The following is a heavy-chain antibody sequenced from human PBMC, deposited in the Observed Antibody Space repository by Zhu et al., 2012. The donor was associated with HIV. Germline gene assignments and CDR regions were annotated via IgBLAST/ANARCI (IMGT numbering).Heavy chain of an antibody. CDR2: INHGGST. CDR1: GGSFSGYY. J-gene: IGHJ4*02. Sequence: QVQLQQWGAGLLKPSEALSLTCAVYGGSFSGYYWSWIRQPPGKRLEWIGDINHGGSTNYNPSLKSRVTISVDTSKNQFSLKLSSVTAADTAVYYCARRPYYFDYWGQGTLVTVSS. V-gene: IGHV4-34*01. CDR3: ARRPYYFDY.